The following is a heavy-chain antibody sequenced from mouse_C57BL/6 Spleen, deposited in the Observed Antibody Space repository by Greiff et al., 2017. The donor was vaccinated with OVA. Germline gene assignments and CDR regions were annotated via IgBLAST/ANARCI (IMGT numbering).Heavy chain of an antibody. CDR2: INPYNGGT. J-gene: IGHJ2*01. D-gene: IGHD4-1*01. Sequence: EVQLQQSGPVLVKPGASVKMSCKASGYTFTDYYMNWVKQSHGKSLEWIGVINPYNGGTSYNQKFKGKATLTVDKSSSTAYMERNSLTSEDSAVYYCARRKELGENYFDYWGQGTTLTVSS. CDR3: ARRKELGENYFDY. V-gene: IGHV1-19*01. CDR1: GYTFTDYY.